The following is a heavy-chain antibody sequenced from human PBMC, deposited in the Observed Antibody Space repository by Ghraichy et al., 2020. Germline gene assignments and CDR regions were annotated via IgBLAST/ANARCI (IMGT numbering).Heavy chain of an antibody. CDR2: INHSGST. V-gene: IGHV4-34*01. Sequence: SQTLSLTCAVYGGSFSGYYWSWIRQPPGKGLEWIGEINHSGSTNYNPSLKSRVTISVDTSKNQFSLKLSSVTAADTAVYYCARGGYSYAGYYGMDVWGQGTTVTVSS. CDR1: GGSFSGYY. J-gene: IGHJ6*02. D-gene: IGHD5-18*01. CDR3: ARGGYSYAGYYGMDV.